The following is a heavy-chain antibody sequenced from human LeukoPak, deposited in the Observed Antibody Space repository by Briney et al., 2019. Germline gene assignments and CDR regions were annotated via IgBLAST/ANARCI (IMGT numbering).Heavy chain of an antibody. CDR3: ARGMTYYDFWSGYYQLPYYFDY. J-gene: IGHJ4*02. CDR1: GYTFTTYD. Sequence: GASVKVSCKASGYTFTTYDINWVRQATGQGLEWMGWMNPNSGNTGYAQKFQGRVTITRNTSISTAYMELSSLRSEDTAVYYCARGMTYYDFWSGYYQLPYYFDYWGQGTLVTVSS. D-gene: IGHD3-3*01. CDR2: MNPNSGNT. V-gene: IGHV1-8*01.